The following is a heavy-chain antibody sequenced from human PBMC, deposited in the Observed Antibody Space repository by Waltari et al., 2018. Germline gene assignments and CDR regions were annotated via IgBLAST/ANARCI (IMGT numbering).Heavy chain of an antibody. V-gene: IGHV1-69*04. J-gene: IGHJ5*02. Sequence: QVQLVQSGAEVKKPESSVKVSCQVSGGSFSTYAINWVRQAPGQGLEWMGRILPILNITQYSQKFQGRATLTAETSTRVAYMELNSLTSEDTAVYFCSRGPQAAGNQLDPWGQGTLVTVSS. CDR1: GGSFSTYA. CDR3: SRGPQAAGNQLDP. CDR2: ILPILNIT.